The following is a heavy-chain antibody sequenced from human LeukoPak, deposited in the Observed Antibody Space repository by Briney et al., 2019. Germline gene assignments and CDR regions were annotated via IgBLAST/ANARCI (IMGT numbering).Heavy chain of an antibody. Sequence: PSETLSLTCTVSGGSISSSSYYWGWIRQPPGKGLEWIGSIYYSGSTHYNPSLKSRVTISVDTSKNQFSLKLSSVTAADTAVYYCARSQKDIVAILQHWGQGTLVTVSS. CDR3: ARSQKDIVAILQH. CDR1: GGSISSSSYY. J-gene: IGHJ1*01. D-gene: IGHD5-12*01. V-gene: IGHV4-39*07. CDR2: IYYSGST.